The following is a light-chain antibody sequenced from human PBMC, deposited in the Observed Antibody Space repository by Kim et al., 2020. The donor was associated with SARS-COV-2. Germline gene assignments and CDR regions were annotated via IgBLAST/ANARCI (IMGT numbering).Light chain of an antibody. V-gene: IGKV1D-16*01. J-gene: IGKJ4*01. CDR3: QQYHAYPLT. Sequence: DIQMTQSPSSVSASVGDRVTITCRASQGISRWLAWYQQRPDKAPTSLIYAAYTLQSGVPSRFSGSASGTEFILTITNLQPEDFATYYCQQYHAYPLTFGGWTKVDIK. CDR2: AAY. CDR1: QGISRW.